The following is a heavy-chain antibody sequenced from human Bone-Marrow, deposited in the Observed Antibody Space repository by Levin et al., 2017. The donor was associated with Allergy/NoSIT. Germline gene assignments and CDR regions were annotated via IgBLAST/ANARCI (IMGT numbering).Heavy chain of an antibody. CDR2: IDPSGGTT. Sequence: EASVKVSCKASGYTFTKRYMHWIRQASGQGLEWMGFIDPSGGTTSYAQDFKGRITMTRDTSTTTVYMELSSLRSDDTAGYYCARFCDYSYGSHCHWGQGTLVTVSS. J-gene: IGHJ4*02. CDR3: ARFCDYSYGSHCH. V-gene: IGHV1-46*01. D-gene: IGHD5-18*01. CDR1: GYTFTKRY.